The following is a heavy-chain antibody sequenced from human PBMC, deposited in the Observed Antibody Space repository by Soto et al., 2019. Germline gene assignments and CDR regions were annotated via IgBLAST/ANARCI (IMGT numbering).Heavy chain of an antibody. Sequence: PSETLSLTCKVSGGSISCYYWSWIRQSAGKGLEWIGRIYSSGTTAYSPSLRSRLTMSVDTSKNQFSLKVTSVTAADTAVYYCVRVGAVATNGGYFDYWGQGALVTVSS. V-gene: IGHV4-4*07. CDR2: IYSSGTT. J-gene: IGHJ4*02. D-gene: IGHD6-19*01. CDR1: GGSISCYY. CDR3: VRVGAVATNGGYFDY.